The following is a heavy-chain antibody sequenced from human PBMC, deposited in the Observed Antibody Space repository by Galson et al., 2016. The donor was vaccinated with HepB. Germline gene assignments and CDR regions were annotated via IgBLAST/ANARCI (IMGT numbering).Heavy chain of an antibody. J-gene: IGHJ5*02. CDR2: LDGSGTWQ. Sequence: SLRLSCAGSGFTFSSSYMDWVRQAPGKGLEWISSLDGSGTWQHSSESLKGRFTISSDNGENTLFLQMNSLTPQGTAVYYCARGQGGFEGFVHWGQGTLVTV. CDR1: GFTFSSSY. D-gene: IGHD3-10*01. CDR3: ARGQGGFEGFVH. V-gene: IGHV3-21*01.